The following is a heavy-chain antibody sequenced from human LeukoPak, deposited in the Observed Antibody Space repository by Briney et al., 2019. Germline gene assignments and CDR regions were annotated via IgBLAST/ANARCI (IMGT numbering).Heavy chain of an antibody. CDR2: ITWNSGRI. Sequence: GSSLRLSCAASSFTFYDYAMHWVRRAPGKGLEGVSGITWNSGRIDYAGSVKGRFTISRDNAKNSLYLQMNSLRAEDTALYYCARGRPITPYYFDYWGQGTLVTVSS. D-gene: IGHD3-10*01. CDR3: ARGRPITPYYFDY. V-gene: IGHV3-9*01. J-gene: IGHJ4*02. CDR1: SFTFYDYA.